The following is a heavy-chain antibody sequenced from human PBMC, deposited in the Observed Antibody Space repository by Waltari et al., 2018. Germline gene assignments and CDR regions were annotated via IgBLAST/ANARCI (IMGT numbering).Heavy chain of an antibody. CDR1: GCTFSSVT. Sequence: EVQLVGSGGGLVKPGGSVSLSCAASGCTFSSVTLNWVRQAPGKGLEWVSSISSGSSYIYYADSVKGRFTISRDNAKNSLYLQMNSLRVEDTAVYYCAREWGVMVGTAGFYFDYWGQGALVTVSS. CDR3: AREWGVMVGTAGFYFDY. D-gene: IGHD2-15*01. CDR2: ISSGSSYI. J-gene: IGHJ4*02. V-gene: IGHV3-21*01.